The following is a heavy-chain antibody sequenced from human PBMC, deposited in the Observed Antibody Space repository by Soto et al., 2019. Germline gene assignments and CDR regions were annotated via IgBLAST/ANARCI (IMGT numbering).Heavy chain of an antibody. V-gene: IGHV4-39*01. CDR2: IYYSGST. Sequence: SETLSLTCTVSGGSISSSSYYWGWIRQPPGKGLEWIGSIYYSGSTYYNPSLKSRVTISVDTSKNQFSLKLSSVTAADTAVYYCARRRIMKGSSSTGAYFDYWGQGTLVTVSS. D-gene: IGHD6-6*01. CDR3: ARRRIMKGSSSTGAYFDY. CDR1: GGSISSSSYY. J-gene: IGHJ4*02.